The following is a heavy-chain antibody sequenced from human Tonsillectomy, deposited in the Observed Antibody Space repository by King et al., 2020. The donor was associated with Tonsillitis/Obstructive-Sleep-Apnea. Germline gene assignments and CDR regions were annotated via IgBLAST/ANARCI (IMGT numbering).Heavy chain of an antibody. CDR2: ISGSGGST. CDR1: GFTFSSYA. Sequence: VQLVESGGGLVQPGGSLRLSCAASGFTFSSYAMSWVRQAPGKGLEWVSAISGSGGSTYYADSVKGRFTISRDNSKNTLYLQMNSLRAEDTAVYYCAKKGLLWFGEIPPYLDYWGQGTLVTVSS. CDR3: AKKGLLWFGEIPPYLDY. J-gene: IGHJ4*02. D-gene: IGHD3-10*01. V-gene: IGHV3-23*04.